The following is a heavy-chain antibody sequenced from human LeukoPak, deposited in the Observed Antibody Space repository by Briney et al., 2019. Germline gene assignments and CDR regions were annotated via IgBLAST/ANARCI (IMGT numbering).Heavy chain of an antibody. V-gene: IGHV3-30*04. D-gene: IGHD6-19*01. CDR3: QGGWSIDFYYMDV. CDR2: ISYDGSNK. CDR1: GFTFSSYA. J-gene: IGHJ6*03. Sequence: GRSLRLSCAASGFTFSSYAMHWVRQAPGKGLEWVAVISYDGSNKYYADSVKGRFTISRDNSKNTLYLQMNSLRAEDTAVYYCQGGWSIDFYYMDVWGKGTTVTVSS.